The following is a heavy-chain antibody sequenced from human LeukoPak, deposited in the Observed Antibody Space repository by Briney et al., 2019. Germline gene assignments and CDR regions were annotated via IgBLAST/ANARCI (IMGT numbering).Heavy chain of an antibody. J-gene: IGHJ3*02. CDR3: ARAGYYGSGKPAFDI. D-gene: IGHD3-10*01. V-gene: IGHV4-39*02. CDR1: GGTFSSNSYY. CDR2: TYYSGRT. Sequence: SATLTLTCTVSGGTFSSNSYYWVWMPQPPGMGRVWIVNTYYSGRTYYHPFLNSLATISEATSNKHFTLQMSLVTAADTAVYYCARAGYYGSGKPAFDIWGQGTMVTVSS.